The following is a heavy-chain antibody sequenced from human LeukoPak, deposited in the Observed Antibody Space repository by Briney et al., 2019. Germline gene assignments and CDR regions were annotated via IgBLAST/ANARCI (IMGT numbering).Heavy chain of an antibody. CDR1: GFTFNSYW. CDR2: IDPDGSEK. Sequence: GGSPRLSCAASGFTFNSYWMSWVRQAPGKGLEWVANIDPDGSEKQYGDSVKGRFTTSRDNAKNSLYLQMNSLRAEDTAIYYRARIYYFGDNNWRYFDNWGQGTLVTVSS. D-gene: IGHD3-10*01. V-gene: IGHV3-7*01. J-gene: IGHJ4*02. CDR3: ARIYYFGDNNWRYFDN.